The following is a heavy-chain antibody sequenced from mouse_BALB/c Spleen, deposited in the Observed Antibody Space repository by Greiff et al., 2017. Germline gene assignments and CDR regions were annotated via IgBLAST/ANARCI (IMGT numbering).Heavy chain of an antibody. V-gene: IGHV5-17*02. CDR2: ISSGSSTI. J-gene: IGHJ3*01. CDR1: GFTFSSFG. Sequence: EVQRVESGGGLVQPGGSRKLSCAASGFTFSSFGMHWVRQAPEKGLEWVAYISSGSSTIYYADTVKGRFPISRDNPKNTLFLQMTRLRSEDTAMYYCARSYYGSSPWFAYWGQGTLVTVSA. CDR3: ARSYYGSSPWFAY. D-gene: IGHD1-1*01.